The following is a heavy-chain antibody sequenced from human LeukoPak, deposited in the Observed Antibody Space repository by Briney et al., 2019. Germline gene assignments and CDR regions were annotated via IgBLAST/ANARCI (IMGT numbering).Heavy chain of an antibody. D-gene: IGHD1-1*01. CDR1: GFTFSRYD. V-gene: IGHV3-13*01. CDR2: IGTAGDT. J-gene: IGHJ6*02. Sequence: GGSLRLSCAASGFTFSRYDLHWVRQSPEKGLEWVSAIGTAGDTYYPDSVKGRFTISRDNPKNSFHIQMNGLRVGDTAVYYCVRAGSGNRWTNYGLDVWGRGTTVTVSS. CDR3: VRAGSGNRWTNYGLDV.